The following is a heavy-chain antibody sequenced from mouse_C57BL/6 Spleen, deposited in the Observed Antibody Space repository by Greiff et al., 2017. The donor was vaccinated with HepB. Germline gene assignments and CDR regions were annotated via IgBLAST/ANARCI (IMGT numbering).Heavy chain of an antibody. CDR2: IHPNSGST. J-gene: IGHJ2*01. CDR3: ARWGLYDYGDY. D-gene: IGHD2-4*01. Sequence: QVHVKQLGAELVKPGASVKLSCKASGYTFTSYWMHWVKQRPGQGLEWIGMIHPNSGSTNYNEKFKSKATLTVDKSSSTAYMQLSSLTSEDSAVYYCARWGLYDYGDYWGQGTTLTVSS. V-gene: IGHV1-64*01. CDR1: GYTFTSYW.